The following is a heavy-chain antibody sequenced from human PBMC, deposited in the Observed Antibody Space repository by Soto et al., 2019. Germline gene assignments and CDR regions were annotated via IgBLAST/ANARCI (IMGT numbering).Heavy chain of an antibody. V-gene: IGHV1-69*01. CDR3: ARVGPAHYYDSSGYYSPLDY. D-gene: IGHD3-22*01. CDR1: GDTFSSYA. Sequence: QVQLVQSGAEVKKPGSSVKVSCKASGDTFSSYAINWVRQAPGQGLEWMGGIIPMFGTANYAQKFKGRVTITEGESTSTVYMKLSSLRSEDTAVYYCARVGPAHYYDSSGYYSPLDYWGQGTLVTVSS. J-gene: IGHJ4*02. CDR2: IIPMFGTA.